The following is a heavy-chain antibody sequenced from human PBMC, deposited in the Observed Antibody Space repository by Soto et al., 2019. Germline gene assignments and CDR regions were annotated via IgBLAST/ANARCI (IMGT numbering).Heavy chain of an antibody. CDR1: GYSISSSNW. J-gene: IGHJ4*02. D-gene: IGHD2-15*01. CDR3: ARRYCSGGSCYYFDY. Sequence: ETLSLTCAVSGYSISSSNWWGCIRQPPGKGLEWIGYIYYSGSTYYNPSLKSRVTMSVDTSKNQFSLKLSSVTAVDTAVYYCARRYCSGGSCYYFDYWGQGTLVTVSS. CDR2: IYYSGST. V-gene: IGHV4-28*01.